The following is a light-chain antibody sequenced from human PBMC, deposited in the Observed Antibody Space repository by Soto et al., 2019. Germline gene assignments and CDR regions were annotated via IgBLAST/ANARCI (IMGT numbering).Light chain of an antibody. J-gene: IGKJ1*01. CDR1: QTISSW. CDR2: KAS. Sequence: DIQMTQSPSTLSGSVGDRVTITCRASQTISSWLAWYQQKPGKAPKLLIYKASTLKSGVPSRFSGSGSGTEFNLTIRSLQPDDFAPYYCQHYNSYSEAFGQGTKVALK. CDR3: QHYNSYSEA. V-gene: IGKV1-5*03.